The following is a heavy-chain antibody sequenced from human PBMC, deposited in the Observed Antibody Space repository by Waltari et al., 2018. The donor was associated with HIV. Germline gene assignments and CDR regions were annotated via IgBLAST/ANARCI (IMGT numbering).Heavy chain of an antibody. CDR3: ARDRAAGRVNGPYYYGLDV. Sequence: EVQLVESGGGSVQTGKSLSLSCAASGFLVSSNYMSWVRQAPGKGLKWVSVIDSDGSTNYADSVKGRFTISREKSTNALYRQMSSRRGEDTAVYYGARDRAAGRVNGPYYYGLDVWGRGTTVTVSS. J-gene: IGHJ6*02. CDR1: GFLVSSNY. CDR2: IDSDGST. V-gene: IGHV3-66*01. D-gene: IGHD2-8*01.